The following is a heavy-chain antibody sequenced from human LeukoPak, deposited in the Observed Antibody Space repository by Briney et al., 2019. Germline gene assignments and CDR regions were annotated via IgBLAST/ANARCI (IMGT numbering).Heavy chain of an antibody. D-gene: IGHD3-16*01. CDR1: GDSVTNDFF. CDR2: FCLGRDT. J-gene: IGHJ4*02. V-gene: IGHV4-38-2*02. CDR3: ARCALWGRQYYPDYFDY. Sequence: SETLSLTCTVSGDSVTNDFFWGWVRQPPGKELEWIGSFCLGRDTYYRPSLKSRVTISVDTSKNQFSLKLSSVTAADTAVYYCARCALWGRQYYPDYFDYWGQGTLVTVSS.